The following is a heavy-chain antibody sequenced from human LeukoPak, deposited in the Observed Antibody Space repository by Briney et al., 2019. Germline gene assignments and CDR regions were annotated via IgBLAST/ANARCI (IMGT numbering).Heavy chain of an antibody. J-gene: IGHJ4*02. V-gene: IGHV3-30*04. Sequence: GRSLRLSCAASGFTSSSYAMHWVRQAPGKGLEWVAVISYDGSNKYYADSVKGRFTISRDNSKNTLYLQMNSLRAEDTAVYYCARGYCSGGSCYSNRGDFNYWGQGTLVTVSS. CDR1: GFTSSSYA. CDR2: ISYDGSNK. CDR3: ARGYCSGGSCYSNRGDFNY. D-gene: IGHD2-15*01.